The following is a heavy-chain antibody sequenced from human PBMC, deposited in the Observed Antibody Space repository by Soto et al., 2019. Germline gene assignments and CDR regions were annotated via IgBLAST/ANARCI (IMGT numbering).Heavy chain of an antibody. D-gene: IGHD7-27*01. J-gene: IGHJ4*02. CDR2: IPNNGSP. CDR3: ARIGWGGDS. V-gene: IGHV4-61*01. CDR1: GGSVRTGSYH. Sequence: SETLSLTCSVSGGSVRTGSYHWSWIRQPPGKGLEWIGFIPNNGSPDYNPSLKSRVVVSIDRSKNQFSLKVNSVTAADTAVYFCARIGWGGDSWGQGTLVTVS.